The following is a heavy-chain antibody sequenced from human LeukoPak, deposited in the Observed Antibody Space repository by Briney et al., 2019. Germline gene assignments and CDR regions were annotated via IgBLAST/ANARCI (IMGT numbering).Heavy chain of an antibody. CDR1: SDSISNYY. CDR2: IYYTGSA. D-gene: IGHD3-22*01. V-gene: IGHV4-59*13. CDR3: ARHHYDSTHDAFDI. J-gene: IGHJ3*02. Sequence: SETLSLTCTVSSDSISNYYWSWIRQPPGKGLEWFAYIYYTGSANYNPSLKRRVTISVDTSKNQFSLKLNSVTAADTAVYYCARHHYDSTHDAFDIWGQGTMVTVSS.